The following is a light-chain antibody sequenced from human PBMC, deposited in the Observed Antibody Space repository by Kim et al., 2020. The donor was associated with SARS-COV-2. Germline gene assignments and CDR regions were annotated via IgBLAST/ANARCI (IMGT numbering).Light chain of an antibody. CDR2: ATS. CDR3: KKSDSAPWT. J-gene: IGKJ1*01. Sequence: IQMTQSPSSLSASVGDEVTITCRASQDISNYLAWYQQKPGKAPTLLMYATSTLQSGVPSRFRGSRSGTDFTLIITRLQPEDVATYFCKKSDSAPWTFRQGIKV. CDR1: QDISNY. V-gene: IGKV1-27*01.